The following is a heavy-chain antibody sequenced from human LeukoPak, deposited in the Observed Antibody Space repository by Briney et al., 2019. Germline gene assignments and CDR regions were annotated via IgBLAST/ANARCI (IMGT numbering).Heavy chain of an antibody. CDR3: ARDEATDCTNGVCYYPKYFQH. D-gene: IGHD2-8*01. Sequence: GGSLRLSCAASGFTFSSYSMNWVRQSPGKGLEWVSSISSSSSYIYYADSVKGRFTISRDNAKNSLYLQINSLRAEHTAVYYCARDEATDCTNGVCYYPKYFQHWGQGTLVTVSS. CDR2: ISSSSSYI. CDR1: GFTFSSYS. V-gene: IGHV3-21*01. J-gene: IGHJ1*01.